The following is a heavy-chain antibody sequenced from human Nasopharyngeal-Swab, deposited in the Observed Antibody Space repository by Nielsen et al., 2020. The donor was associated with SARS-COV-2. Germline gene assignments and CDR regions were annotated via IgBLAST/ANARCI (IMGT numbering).Heavy chain of an antibody. V-gene: IGHV3-23*01. CDR2: ISGSGGTI. J-gene: IGHJ4*02. Sequence: GGSLRLSCAASGVSGFTFRNYAMTWVRQAPGKGLEWVSGISGSGGTIYYVDSVKGRFTISRDNSRNSLYLHMSNLRAEDTAIYYCAKGYSSGWVPYEYWGQGTLVTVSS. CDR3: AKGYSSGWVPYEY. CDR1: GVSGFTFRNYA. D-gene: IGHD6-19*01.